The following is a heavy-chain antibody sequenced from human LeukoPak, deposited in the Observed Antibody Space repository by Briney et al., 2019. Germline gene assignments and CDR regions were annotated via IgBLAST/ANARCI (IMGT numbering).Heavy chain of an antibody. J-gene: IGHJ4*02. CDR3: AKDFKSSGWYVLPYFDY. CDR1: GFTFSSYW. CDR2: IWHDGSNE. V-gene: IGHV3-33*06. D-gene: IGHD6-19*01. Sequence: GGSLRLSCAASGFTFSSYWMHWVRQTPGKGLEWVAVIWHDGSNEYYADSVRGRFTISRDNSKNTLYLQMSSLRAEDTAVYYCAKDFKSSGWYVLPYFDYWGQGTLVTVSS.